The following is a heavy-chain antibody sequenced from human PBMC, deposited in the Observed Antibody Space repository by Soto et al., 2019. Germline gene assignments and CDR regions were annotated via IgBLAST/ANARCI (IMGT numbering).Heavy chain of an antibody. J-gene: IGHJ4*02. CDR3: ASFDCSGGSCYPSFDS. Sequence: GESLKISCKGSGYSFTSYWIGWVRQMPGKGLEWMGIIYPGDSDTRYSPSFQGQVTISADKSISTAYLQWSSLKASDTAMYYCASFDCSGGSCYPSFDSWGQATLVTVSA. D-gene: IGHD2-15*01. CDR2: IYPGDSDT. CDR1: GYSFTSYW. V-gene: IGHV5-51*01.